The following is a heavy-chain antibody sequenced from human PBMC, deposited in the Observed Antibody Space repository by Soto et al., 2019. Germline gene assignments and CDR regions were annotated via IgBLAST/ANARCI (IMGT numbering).Heavy chain of an antibody. CDR1: GGSISNYY. Sequence: SETLSLTCTVSGGSISNYYWNWIRQSPGKGLEWIGYIYSSGSTHYNPSLQNRVAISIDTSKNQVSLKVNSVTAADTAVYYCATMGTPATGLYFFDYWGQGSLVTVSS. CDR2: IYSSGST. V-gene: IGHV4-59*01. CDR3: ATMGTPATGLYFFDY. D-gene: IGHD2-15*01. J-gene: IGHJ4*02.